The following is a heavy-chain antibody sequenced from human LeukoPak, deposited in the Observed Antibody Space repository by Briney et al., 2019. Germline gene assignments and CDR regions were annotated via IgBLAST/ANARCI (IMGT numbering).Heavy chain of an antibody. J-gene: IGHJ2*01. Sequence: AGSLRLSCAASGFTFSSYAMSWVRQAPGRGLEWVSAINGSGGSTYYPDSVNGRFTIPRDNSKNTLYLQMKSLRAEDTAVYYCAKPYYYDSSGHWCFDLWGRGTLVTVSS. D-gene: IGHD3-22*01. V-gene: IGHV3-23*01. CDR2: INGSGGST. CDR3: AKPYYYDSSGHWCFDL. CDR1: GFTFSSYA.